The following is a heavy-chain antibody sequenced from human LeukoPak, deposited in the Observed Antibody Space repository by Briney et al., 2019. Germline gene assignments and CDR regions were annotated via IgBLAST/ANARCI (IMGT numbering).Heavy chain of an antibody. Sequence: GGSLRLSCAASGFTFSNFWMTWVRQAPGKGLEWVSAISGSGGSTYYADSVKGRFTISRDNSKNTLYLQMNSLRAEDTAVYYCAKGPGSYGMDVWGQGTTVTVSS. D-gene: IGHD3-10*01. V-gene: IGHV3-23*01. J-gene: IGHJ6*02. CDR2: ISGSGGST. CDR1: GFTFSNFW. CDR3: AKGPGSYGMDV.